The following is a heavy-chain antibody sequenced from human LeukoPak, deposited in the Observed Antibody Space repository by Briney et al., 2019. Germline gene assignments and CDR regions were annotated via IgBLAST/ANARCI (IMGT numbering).Heavy chain of an antibody. CDR3: ARDLNGGATDY. CDR1: GFTFSSYW. D-gene: IGHD1-26*01. V-gene: IGHV3-7*01. CDR2: IKQDGSEE. J-gene: IGHJ4*02. Sequence: GGSLRLSCAASGFTFSSYWMSWVRQAPGKGLEWVANIKQDGSEEYYVDSVKGRFTISRDNAKNSLYLQMNSLRAEDTAVYYCARDLNGGATDYRGQGTLVTVSS.